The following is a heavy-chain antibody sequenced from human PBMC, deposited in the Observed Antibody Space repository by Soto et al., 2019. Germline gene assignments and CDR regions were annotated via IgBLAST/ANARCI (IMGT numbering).Heavy chain of an antibody. Sequence: GASVKVSCTACGYTFTSYAMHWVRQAPGQRLEWMGWINAGNGNTKYSQKFQGRVTITRDTSASTAYMELSSLRSEDTAVYYCARTDFWSGYPRVGDYYGMDVWGQGTTVTVSS. CDR2: INAGNGNT. V-gene: IGHV1-3*01. CDR3: ARTDFWSGYPRVGDYYGMDV. D-gene: IGHD3-3*01. CDR1: GYTFTSYA. J-gene: IGHJ6*02.